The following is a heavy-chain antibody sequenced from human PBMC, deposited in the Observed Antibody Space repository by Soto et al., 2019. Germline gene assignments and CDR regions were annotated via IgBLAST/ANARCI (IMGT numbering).Heavy chain of an antibody. CDR1: GLTFSNYW. CDR2: IDQDESRK. D-gene: IGHD2-21*01. Sequence: GSLRLSCVASGLTFSNYWMTWVRQTPGKGLEWVANIDQDESRKNYVDSVKGRFIISRDNSRNSVYLQRNSLTADDTGIYDCATDILIRDYWGQGTRVTVSS. CDR3: ATDILIRDY. J-gene: IGHJ4*02. V-gene: IGHV3-7*03.